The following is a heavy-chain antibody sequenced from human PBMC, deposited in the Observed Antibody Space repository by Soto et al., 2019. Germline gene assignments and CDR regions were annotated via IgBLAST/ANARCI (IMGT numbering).Heavy chain of an antibody. Sequence: QVQLQELGPGLLKPSETLSLTCAVYGGSFTSYYWSWIRQPPGKVLEWIGEIDHRESANYNPSLKSRVNRSVDTSINQSSLRLSSVPASDTAVYYCARGREVTSTNPPYFDYWGQGTLVTVSS. V-gene: IGHV4-34*01. D-gene: IGHD2-21*02. CDR1: GGSFTSYY. J-gene: IGHJ4*02. CDR3: ARGREVTSTNPPYFDY. CDR2: IDHRESA.